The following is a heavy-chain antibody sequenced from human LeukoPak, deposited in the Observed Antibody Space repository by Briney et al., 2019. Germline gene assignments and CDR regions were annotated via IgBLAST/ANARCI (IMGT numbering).Heavy chain of an antibody. CDR1: GFTFSSYG. J-gene: IGHJ5*02. V-gene: IGHV3-30*02. CDR2: IRYDGSNK. D-gene: IGHD3-10*01. CDR3: ANFVVRGVIISP. Sequence: PGGSLRLSCAASGFTFSSYGMHWVRQAPGKGLEWVAFIRYDGSNKYYADSVKGRFTISRDNSKNTLYLQMNSLRAEDTAVYYCANFVVRGVIISPWGQGTLVTVSS.